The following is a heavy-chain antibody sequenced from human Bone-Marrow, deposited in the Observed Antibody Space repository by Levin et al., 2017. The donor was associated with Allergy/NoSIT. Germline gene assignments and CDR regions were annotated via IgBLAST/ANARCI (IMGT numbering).Heavy chain of an antibody. V-gene: IGHV4-4*02. J-gene: IGHJ1*01. Sequence: SETLSLTCAVSGGSISSSNWWSWVRQPPGKGLEWIGEIYHSGSTNYNPSLKSRVTISVDKSKNQFSLKLSSVTAADTAVYYCARSTVTTGSKSAEYFQHWGQGTLVTVSS. D-gene: IGHD4-17*01. CDR1: GGSISSSNW. CDR2: IYHSGST. CDR3: ARSTVTTGSKSAEYFQH.